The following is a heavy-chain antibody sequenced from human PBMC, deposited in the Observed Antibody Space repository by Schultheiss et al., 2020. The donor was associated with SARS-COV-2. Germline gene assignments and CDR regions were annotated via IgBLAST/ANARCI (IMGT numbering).Heavy chain of an antibody. D-gene: IGHD5-24*01. CDR2: ISGSGGST. Sequence: GGSLRLSCAASGFTFSDYYMSWIRQAPGKGLEWVSAISGSGGSTYYADSVKGRFTISRDNSKNTLYLQMSSLRAEDTAVYYCGKLPPKMATIPYADYWGQGTLVTVSS. J-gene: IGHJ4*02. V-gene: IGHV3-23*01. CDR1: GFTFSDYY. CDR3: GKLPPKMATIPYADY.